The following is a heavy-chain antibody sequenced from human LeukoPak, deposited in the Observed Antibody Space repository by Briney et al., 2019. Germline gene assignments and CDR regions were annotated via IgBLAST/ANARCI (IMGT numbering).Heavy chain of an antibody. CDR1: GGSIRSGDYY. V-gene: IGHV4-30-4*01. CDR3: AREPLSTSRWFDP. Sequence: PSETLSLTCTVSGGSIRSGDYYWSWIRQPPGKGLEWIGYIYYSGSTYYNPSLKSRVTISVDTSKNQFSLKLSSVTAADTAVYYCAREPLSTSRWFDPWGQGTLVTVSS. J-gene: IGHJ5*02. CDR2: IYYSGST.